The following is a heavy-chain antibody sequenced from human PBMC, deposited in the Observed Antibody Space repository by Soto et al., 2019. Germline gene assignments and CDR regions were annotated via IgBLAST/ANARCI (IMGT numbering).Heavy chain of an antibody. V-gene: IGHV1-2*02. J-gene: IGHJ5*02. CDR2: INPNSGGT. Sequence: GASVKVSCKASGYTFTGYYMHWVRQAPGQGLEWMGWINPNSGGTNYAQKFQGRVTMTRDTSISTAYMELSRLRSDDTAVYYCARGRRYCSGGSCLISWFDPWGQGTLVTV. CDR3: ARGRRYCSGGSCLISWFDP. D-gene: IGHD2-15*01. CDR1: GYTFTGYY.